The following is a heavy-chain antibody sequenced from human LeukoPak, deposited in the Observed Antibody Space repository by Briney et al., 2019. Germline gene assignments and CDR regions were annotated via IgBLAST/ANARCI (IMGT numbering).Heavy chain of an antibody. Sequence: GGSLRLSCAAAGFTFSSHSMNWVRQAPGKGLEWVANIKPDGREKNYVDSVKGRFTISRDNAKNSLYLQMSGLRFEDTAVYYCARDHYGYLDYWGQGTLVTVSS. J-gene: IGHJ4*02. CDR2: IKPDGREK. CDR1: GFTFSSHS. D-gene: IGHD3-10*01. V-gene: IGHV3-7*01. CDR3: ARDHYGYLDY.